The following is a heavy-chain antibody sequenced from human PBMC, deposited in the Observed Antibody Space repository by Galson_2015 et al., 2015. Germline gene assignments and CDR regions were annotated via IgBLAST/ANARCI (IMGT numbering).Heavy chain of an antibody. CDR3: ARGSAWSHFDN. J-gene: IGHJ4*02. CDR2: MNPNSGST. D-gene: IGHD6-19*01. Sequence: SVKVSCKASGYTFTNYDIHWVRQAAGQGPEWMGWMNPNSGSTGYAQKFQGRVSMTRTTSISTAYMELSRLRSEDTAVYHCARGSAWSHFDNWGQGTLVTVSS. CDR1: GYTFTNYD. V-gene: IGHV1-8*01.